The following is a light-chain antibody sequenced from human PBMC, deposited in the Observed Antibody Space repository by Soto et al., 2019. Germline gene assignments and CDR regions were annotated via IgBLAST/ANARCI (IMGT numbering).Light chain of an antibody. V-gene: IGLV2-11*01. CDR2: DVS. CDR1: SIDVGGYNY. CDR3: CSYAGSYTLWW. J-gene: IGLJ3*02. Sequence: QSVLTQPRSVSGSPGQSVTISCTGTSIDVGGYNYVSWYQQHPGKAPKLMIYDVSKRPSGVPDRFSGSKSGNTASLTISGLQAEDEADYYCCSYAGSYTLWWFGGGTKLTVL.